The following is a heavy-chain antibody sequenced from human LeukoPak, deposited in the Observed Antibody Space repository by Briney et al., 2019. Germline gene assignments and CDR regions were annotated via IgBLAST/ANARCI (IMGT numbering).Heavy chain of an antibody. J-gene: IGHJ4*02. Sequence: SETLSLTCTVSGDSISNYYWSWIRQPAGKGLKWIGRIYTSGSTDYNPSLKSRVTMSVDTSKNQFSLKLSSVTAADTAVYYCARGPPPDFDCWGQGTLVTVSS. CDR3: ARGPPPDFDC. CDR1: GDSISNYY. V-gene: IGHV4-4*07. CDR2: IYTSGST.